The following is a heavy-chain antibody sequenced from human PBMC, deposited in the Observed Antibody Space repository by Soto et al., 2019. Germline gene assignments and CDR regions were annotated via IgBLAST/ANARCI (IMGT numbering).Heavy chain of an antibody. D-gene: IGHD2-21*01. CDR3: ARVDSSLVSLVVPFYFAQ. J-gene: IGHJ4*01. Sequence: QVQLVQSGAEVKEPGTSVKVSCKASGGTFNGYSISWVRQAPGQGLEWEGVTITISTTANYARKFQVRPTMTADESTSTADVELSGLRSNDTAIYSCARVDSSLVSLVVPFYFAQWGQGTLVYASS. CDR1: GGTFNGYS. CDR2: TITISTTA. V-gene: IGHV1-69*01.